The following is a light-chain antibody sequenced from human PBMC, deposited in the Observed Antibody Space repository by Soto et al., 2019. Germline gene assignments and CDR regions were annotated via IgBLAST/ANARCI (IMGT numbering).Light chain of an antibody. V-gene: IGLV2-23*01. CDR3: CSYAGGSTWV. CDR2: EGS. CDR1: SSDVGSYNL. Sequence: QSVLTQPDSVSGSPGQSITISCSGTSSDVGSYNLVSWYQQHPGKAPKLMIYEGSKRPSGASNRFSGSKSGNTASLTISGLLAEDEADYYCCSYAGGSTWVFGGGTQLTVL. J-gene: IGLJ3*02.